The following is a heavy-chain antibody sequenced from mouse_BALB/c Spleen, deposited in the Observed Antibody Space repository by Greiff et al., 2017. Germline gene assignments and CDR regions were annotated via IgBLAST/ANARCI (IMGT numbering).Heavy chain of an antibody. CDR2: INPNNGGT. Sequence: EVQLQQSGPELVKPGASVKIPCKASGYTFTDYNMDWVKQSHGKSLEWIGDINPNNGGTIYNQKFKGKATLTVDKSSSTAYMELRSLTSEDTAVYYCARLANWVYYYAMDYWGQGTSVTVSS. J-gene: IGHJ4*01. V-gene: IGHV1-18*01. CDR1: GYTFTDYN. CDR3: ARLANWVYYYAMDY. D-gene: IGHD4-1*01.